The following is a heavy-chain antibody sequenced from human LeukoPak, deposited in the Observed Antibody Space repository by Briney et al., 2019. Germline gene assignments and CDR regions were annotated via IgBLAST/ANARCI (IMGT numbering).Heavy chain of an antibody. CDR2: IDPSDSYT. J-gene: IGHJ4*02. CDR1: GYSFTSYW. CDR3: ARHRQAAAGLFDY. V-gene: IGHV5-10-1*01. D-gene: IGHD6-13*01. Sequence: GESLKISCKGSGYSFTSYWISWMRQMPGKGLEWMGRIDPSDSYTNYSPSFQGHVTISADKSISTAYLQWSSLKASDTAMYYCARHRQAAAGLFDYWGQGTLVTVSS.